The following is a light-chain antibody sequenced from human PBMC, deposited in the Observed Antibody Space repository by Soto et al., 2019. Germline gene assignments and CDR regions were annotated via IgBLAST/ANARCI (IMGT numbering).Light chain of an antibody. J-gene: IGKJ1*01. V-gene: IGKV1-17*01. Sequence: DLQMTQSPSSLSVSVGDRVTITCRASQGIRIDIGWYQQKPGKAPKRLIFAASTLQSGVPSRFSGSGSGTEFTLTISSLQPEDFATYYCLQHHSYPRTFGQGTKVEIK. CDR3: LQHHSYPRT. CDR1: QGIRID. CDR2: AAS.